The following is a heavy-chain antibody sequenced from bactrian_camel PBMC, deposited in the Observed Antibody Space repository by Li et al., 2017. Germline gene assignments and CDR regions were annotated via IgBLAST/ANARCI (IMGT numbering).Heavy chain of an antibody. D-gene: IGHD6*01. J-gene: IGHJ4*01. CDR1: GETSTRSY. Sequence: HVQLVESGGGTVQAGGSLRLSCEASGETSTRSYMVWFRQAPGKEREQVAAFIYTFHRTTRYADSVKGRFTISRDDAKNTMYLQMNNLQPEDTAMYYCAADVGSMSGNCQPNYWGQGTQVTVS. CDR2: IYTFHRTT. V-gene: IGHV3-2*01. CDR3: AADVGSMSGNCQPNY.